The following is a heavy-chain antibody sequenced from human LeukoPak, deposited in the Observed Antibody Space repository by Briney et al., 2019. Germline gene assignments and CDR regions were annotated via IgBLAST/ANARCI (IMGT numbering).Heavy chain of an antibody. J-gene: IGHJ4*02. D-gene: IGHD6-19*01. V-gene: IGHV3-21*01. Sequence: TGGSLRLSCAASGFTFSSYSMNWVRQAPGKGLEWVSSISGSSSYIYCADSLKGRFTISRDNAKNSLYLQMNSLRAEDTAVYYCARDRDNVAGSRGYLDNWGQGTLVTVSS. CDR2: ISGSSSYI. CDR3: ARDRDNVAGSRGYLDN. CDR1: GFTFSSYS.